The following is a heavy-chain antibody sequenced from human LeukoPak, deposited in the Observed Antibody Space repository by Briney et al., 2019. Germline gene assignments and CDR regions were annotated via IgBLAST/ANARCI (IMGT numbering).Heavy chain of an antibody. V-gene: IGHV4-31*03. D-gene: IGHD3-22*01. CDR2: IYYSGST. CDR3: ARDIDSSGYYFAY. J-gene: IGHJ4*02. Sequence: SETLSLTCTVSGVSISSGGYYWSWIRQHPGKGLEWIGYIYYSGSTYYNPSLKSRVTISVDTSKNQFSLKLSSVTAADTAVYYCARDIDSSGYYFAYWGQGTLVTVSS. CDR1: GVSISSGGYY.